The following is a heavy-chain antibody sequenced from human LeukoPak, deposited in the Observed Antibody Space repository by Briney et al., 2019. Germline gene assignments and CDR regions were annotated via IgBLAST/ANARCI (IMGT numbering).Heavy chain of an antibody. Sequence: ASVKVSCKASGYIFTYYYMHWVRQAPGQGLEWMGIINPSGGTTNYAQKFQGRVTMTRDTSTSTVYMEPSSLRAEDTAVYYCAMVRGVIITAHFDYWGQGTLVTVSS. CDR1: GYIFTYYY. CDR3: AMVRGVIITAHFDY. V-gene: IGHV1-46*03. CDR2: INPSGGTT. D-gene: IGHD3-10*01. J-gene: IGHJ4*02.